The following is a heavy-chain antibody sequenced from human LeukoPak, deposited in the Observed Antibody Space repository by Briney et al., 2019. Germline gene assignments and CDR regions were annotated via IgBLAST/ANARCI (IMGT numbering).Heavy chain of an antibody. CDR1: GYTFTSYD. Sequence: GASVKVSCKASGYTFTSYDINWVRQAPGQGLEWMGRTNPNSGGTNFAQKFQGRVTMTRDTSISTAYMDLSGLRSDDTAVYYCARDRDYSSSLRDYWGQGTLVTVSS. J-gene: IGHJ4*02. CDR3: ARDRDYSSSLRDY. CDR2: TNPNSGGT. V-gene: IGHV1-2*06. D-gene: IGHD6-6*01.